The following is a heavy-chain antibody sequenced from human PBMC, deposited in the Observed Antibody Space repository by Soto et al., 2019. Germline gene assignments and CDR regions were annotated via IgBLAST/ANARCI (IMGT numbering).Heavy chain of an antibody. CDR3: ARVLGGLSGSSFDY. Sequence: ASVKVSCKTGGYTFANFYLHWVRQAPGQGLEWMGLINPGDGTTKYAHQFQGRITMTRDTSTSTVYMDVSSLRSEDTAVYYCARVLGGLSGSSFDYWGRGTLVTVSS. V-gene: IGHV1-46*03. CDR2: INPGDGTT. J-gene: IGHJ4*02. D-gene: IGHD3-16*01. CDR1: GYTFANFY.